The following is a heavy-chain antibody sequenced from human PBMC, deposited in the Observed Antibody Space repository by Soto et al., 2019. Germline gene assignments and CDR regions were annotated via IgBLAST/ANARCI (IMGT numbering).Heavy chain of an antibody. J-gene: IGHJ4*02. Sequence: GGSLRLSCAASGFPFSDYYMSWIRQAPGEGLEWISYISSSAYTIYADSVKGRFTISRDNAKNSLFLQMTSLRVEDTAVYYCARNFDSGGYYSEYWGQGTLVTVSS. V-gene: IGHV3-11*06. D-gene: IGHD3-22*01. CDR2: ISSSAYT. CDR1: GFPFSDYY. CDR3: ARNFDSGGYYSEY.